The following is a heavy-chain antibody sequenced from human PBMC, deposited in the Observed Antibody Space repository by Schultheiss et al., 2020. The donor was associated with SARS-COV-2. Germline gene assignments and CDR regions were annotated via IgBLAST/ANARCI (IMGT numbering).Heavy chain of an antibody. Sequence: GGSLRLSCAASGFTVSSNYMSWVRQAPGKGLEWVSAISGSGGSTYYADSVKGRFTISRDNSKNTLYLQMNSLRAEDTAVYYCARGSGIWNNWFDPWGQGTLVTVSS. CDR1: GFTVSSNY. V-gene: IGHV3-23*01. D-gene: IGHD3-3*01. CDR3: ARGSGIWNNWFDP. J-gene: IGHJ5*02. CDR2: ISGSGGST.